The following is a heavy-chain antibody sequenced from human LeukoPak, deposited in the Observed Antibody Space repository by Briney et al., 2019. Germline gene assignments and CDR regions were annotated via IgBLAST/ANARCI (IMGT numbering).Heavy chain of an antibody. D-gene: IGHD3-3*01. J-gene: IGHJ6*03. Sequence: SETLSLTCAVYGESFSGYYWSWIRQTPRKGLEWIGEINHTGGTYYNPSLKSRVTISVDTSKNQFSLKLSSVTAADTAVYYCARDYDFWSGYYGSDYYYMDVWGKGTTVTVSS. CDR1: GESFSGYY. V-gene: IGHV4-34*01. CDR3: ARDYDFWSGYYGSDYYYMDV. CDR2: INHTGGT.